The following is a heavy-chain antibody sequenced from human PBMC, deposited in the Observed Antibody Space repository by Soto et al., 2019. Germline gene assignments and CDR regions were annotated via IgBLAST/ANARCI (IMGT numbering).Heavy chain of an antibody. D-gene: IGHD6-13*01. CDR2: ISWNSGRI. Sequence: EVQLVESGGGLVQPGRSLRLSCAASGFTFDDYAMHWVRQAPGKGLEWVSGISWNSGRIGYADSVKGRFTISRDNAKNSLYLQMNSLRPEDTALYYCAKDKGIARNLFDYWGQGTLVTVSS. CDR3: AKDKGIARNLFDY. CDR1: GFTFDDYA. V-gene: IGHV3-9*01. J-gene: IGHJ4*02.